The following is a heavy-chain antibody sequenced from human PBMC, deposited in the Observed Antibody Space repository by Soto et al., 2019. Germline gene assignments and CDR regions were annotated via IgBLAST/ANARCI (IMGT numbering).Heavy chain of an antibody. CDR3: ASPIYYYDSSGYYN. V-gene: IGHV3-21*05. Sequence: GGSLRLSCAASGFTFSSYSMNWVRQAPGKGLEWVSYISSSSSYIYYADSVKGRFTISRDNAKNSLYLQMNSLRAEDTAVYYCASPIYYYDSSGYYNWGQGTLVTVSS. D-gene: IGHD3-22*01. CDR2: ISSSSSYI. CDR1: GFTFSSYS. J-gene: IGHJ4*02.